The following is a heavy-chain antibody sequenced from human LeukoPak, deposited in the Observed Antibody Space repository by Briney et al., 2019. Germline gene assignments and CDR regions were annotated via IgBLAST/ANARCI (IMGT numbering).Heavy chain of an antibody. CDR3: ARGTLYSGWSYYFDS. J-gene: IGHJ4*02. V-gene: IGHV4-34*01. CDR1: GGSFIGFH. CDR2: INHSGTT. D-gene: IGHD6-19*01. Sequence: SETLSLTCAVYGGSFIGFHWNWIRQPPGKGLEWIGDINHSGTTKYNPSPKSRVTISVDNSNNKFSLRLSSVTAADTALYYCARGTLYSGWSYYFDSWGQGTLVTVSS.